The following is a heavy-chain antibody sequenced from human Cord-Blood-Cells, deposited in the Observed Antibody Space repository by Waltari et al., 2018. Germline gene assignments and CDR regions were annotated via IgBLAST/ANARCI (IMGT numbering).Heavy chain of an antibody. CDR1: GGCISSSSYY. D-gene: IGHD3-3*01. V-gene: IGHV4-39*01. CDR2: IYYSGGT. Sequence: QLQLQESGPGLVKPPETLSLTSTVFGGCISSSSYYWGWIRQPPGKGLEWIGSIYYSGGTYYNPSLKSRVTISVDTSKNQFSLKLSSVTAADTAVYYCARHEIYDFWSGYYFDYWGQGTLVTVSS. J-gene: IGHJ4*02. CDR3: ARHEIYDFWSGYYFDY.